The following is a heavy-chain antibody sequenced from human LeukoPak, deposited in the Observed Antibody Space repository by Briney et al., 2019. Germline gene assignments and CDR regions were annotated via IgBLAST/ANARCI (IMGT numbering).Heavy chain of an antibody. CDR1: GFTFIDYA. J-gene: IGHJ4*02. D-gene: IGHD3-16*01. V-gene: IGHV3-23*01. CDR2: SSSGSGRT. CDR3: AKDSAFGGEDS. Sequence: PGGSLRLSCAASGFTFIDYAMSWARQAPGKGLEWVSTSSSGSGRTYYADSVKGRFTISRDNSKNTLFLQMNSLRAEDTAVYYCAKDSAFGGEDSWGQGTLVTVSS.